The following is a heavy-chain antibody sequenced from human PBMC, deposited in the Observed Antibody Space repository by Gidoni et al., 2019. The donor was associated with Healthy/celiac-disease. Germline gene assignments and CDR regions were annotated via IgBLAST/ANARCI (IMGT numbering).Heavy chain of an antibody. V-gene: IGHV3-33*01. CDR1: GFTFSSYG. CDR2: IWYDGSNK. D-gene: IGHD3-10*01. Sequence: QVQLVESGGGVVQPGRSLRLSCAASGFTFSSYGMHWVRQAPGKGLEWVAVIWYDGSNKYYADSVKGRFTISRDNSKNTLYLQMNSLRAEDTAVYYCARGGRGNWYFDLWGRGTLVTVSS. J-gene: IGHJ2*01. CDR3: ARGGRGNWYFDL.